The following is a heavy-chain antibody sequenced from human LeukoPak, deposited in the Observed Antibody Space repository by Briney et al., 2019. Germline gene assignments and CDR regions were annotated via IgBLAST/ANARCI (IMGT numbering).Heavy chain of an antibody. J-gene: IGHJ4*02. D-gene: IGHD3-10*01. CDR1: GFTFSSYD. Sequence: PGGSLRLSCVASGFTFSSYDMHWVRQPTGKSLEWVSAIGTGGDTYYPASVKGRFTISRENAKNSLYLQMNDLIDGDTAMYYCAAATTSGPGIVDFWGQGTLVTVSS. V-gene: IGHV3-13*04. CDR2: IGTGGDT. CDR3: AAATTSGPGIVDF.